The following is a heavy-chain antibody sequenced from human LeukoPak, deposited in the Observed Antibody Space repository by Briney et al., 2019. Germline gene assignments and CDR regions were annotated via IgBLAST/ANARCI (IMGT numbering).Heavy chain of an antibody. Sequence: ASVKVSCKASGYTFTSYDINWVRQAPGQGLEWMAVLYPGGDRAIYAQRFQGTLTLTRDTSTNTVYMEVSSLASEDTAIYYCASEVPRTSRFDHWGQGTLVTVSS. CDR1: GYTFTSYD. CDR3: ASEVPRTSRFDH. CDR2: LYPGGDRA. D-gene: IGHD2-8*01. V-gene: IGHV1-46*01. J-gene: IGHJ4*02.